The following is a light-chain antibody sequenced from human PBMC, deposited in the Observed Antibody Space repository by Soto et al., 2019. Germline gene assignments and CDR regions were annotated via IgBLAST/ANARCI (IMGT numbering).Light chain of an antibody. CDR1: SSDVGGYNY. V-gene: IGLV2-8*01. CDR3: SSYAGSNNFV. CDR2: EVS. Sequence: QSALTQPPSASGXXXXSVXXXCSGTSSDVGGYNYVSWHQQHPGKAPKLMIYEVSKRPSGVPDRFSGSKSGNTASLIVSGLQAEDEADYYCSSYAGSNNFVFGTGTKVTVL. J-gene: IGLJ1*01.